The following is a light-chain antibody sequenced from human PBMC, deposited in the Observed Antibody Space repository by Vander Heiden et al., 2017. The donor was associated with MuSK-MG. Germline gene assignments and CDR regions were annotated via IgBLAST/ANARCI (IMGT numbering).Light chain of an antibody. CDR3: SSYAGSNNYV. CDR2: EVT. CDR1: SSDVGDYNY. V-gene: IGLV2-8*01. J-gene: IGLJ1*01. Sequence: SALTQPPSASGSPGPSVTISCTGTSSDVGDYNYVSWYQQHPGKAPKLMIYEVTKRPSGVPDRFSGSKSGTTASLTVSGLQAEDEADYYCSSYAGSNNYVFGTGTKVTVL.